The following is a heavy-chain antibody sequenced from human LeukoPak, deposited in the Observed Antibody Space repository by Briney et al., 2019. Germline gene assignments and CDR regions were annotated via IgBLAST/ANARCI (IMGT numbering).Heavy chain of an antibody. J-gene: IGHJ4*02. CDR2: IKQDGSEK. CDR1: GFTFSSYW. D-gene: IGHD3-22*01. Sequence: GGSLRLSCAASGFTFSSYWMSWVRQAPGKGLEWVANIKQDGSEKYYVDSVKGRFTISRDNAKNSLYLQMNSLRAEDTAVYYCAKDRCYYDSSGYSSCFDYWGQGTLVTVSS. CDR3: AKDRCYYDSSGYSSCFDY. V-gene: IGHV3-7*01.